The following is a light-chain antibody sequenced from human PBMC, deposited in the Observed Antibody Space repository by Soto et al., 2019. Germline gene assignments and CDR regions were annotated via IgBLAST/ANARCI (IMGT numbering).Light chain of an antibody. V-gene: IGKV3-20*01. CDR2: GAS. Sequence: EIVLTQSPGTLSLSPGERATLSCRASQSVSSSYLAWYQQKPGQAPRLLIYGASSRATDIPDRFSGSGSGTDFTLTISRLEPEDFAVYYCQQYGNLPRTFGQGTKVEIK. CDR3: QQYGNLPRT. CDR1: QSVSSSY. J-gene: IGKJ1*01.